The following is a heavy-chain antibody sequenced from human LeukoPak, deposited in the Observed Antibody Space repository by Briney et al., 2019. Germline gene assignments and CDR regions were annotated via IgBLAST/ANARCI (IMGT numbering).Heavy chain of an antibody. CDR2: IYYSGST. D-gene: IGHD3-22*01. CDR1: GGSISSSSYY. J-gene: IGHJ4*02. V-gene: IGHV4-39*01. Sequence: PSETLSLTCTVSGGSISSSSYYWGWIRQPPGKGLEWIGSIYYSGSTYYNPSLKSRVTISVDTSKNQFSLKLSSVIAADTAVYYCVGGVGYYYDSSGYYPFDYWGQGTLVTVSS. CDR3: VGGVGYYYDSSGYYPFDY.